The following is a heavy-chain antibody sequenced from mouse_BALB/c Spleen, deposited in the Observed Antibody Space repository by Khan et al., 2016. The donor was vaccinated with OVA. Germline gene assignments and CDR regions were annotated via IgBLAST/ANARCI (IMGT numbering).Heavy chain of an antibody. J-gene: IGHJ3*01. CDR3: DPVGNYYVSFAY. Sequence: VQLKQSGPELVKPGASVKMSCKASGYTFTSYVMHWVKQKPGLGLEWIGYIYPFNDDTKYNENFKGKATLTSDKSSSTAYMDLSSLPSEDSAVYYGDPVGNYYVSFAYWGQGTLVTVSA. D-gene: IGHD1-1*01. CDR2: IYPFNDDT. V-gene: IGHV1S136*01. CDR1: GYTFTSYV.